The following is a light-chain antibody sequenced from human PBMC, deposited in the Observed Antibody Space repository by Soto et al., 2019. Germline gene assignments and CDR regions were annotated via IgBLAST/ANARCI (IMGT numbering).Light chain of an antibody. CDR3: QQFHDTPYT. V-gene: IGKV4-1*01. Sequence: DIVMTQSPDSLAVSLGERATINCKSSQSVLYSSNNKNYLAWYQQKPGQPPKLLIYWASTRESGVPDRFSGSGSGTDFTLTISRLQAEDVAVYYCQQFHDTPYTFGQGTKLEIK. J-gene: IGKJ2*01. CDR1: QSVLYSSNNKNY. CDR2: WAS.